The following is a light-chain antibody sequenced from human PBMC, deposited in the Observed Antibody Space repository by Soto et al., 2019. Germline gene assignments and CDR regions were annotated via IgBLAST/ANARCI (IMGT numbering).Light chain of an antibody. CDR3: QRLDGSMWS. CDR2: DAS. J-gene: IGKJ1*01. Sequence: EIVLPQFSGTLSLSLGARATLSCRASQSVISTHLAWYQQKPGQAPRLLIYDASSRATGIPDRLLASESGNDFTFTISRMEPEEVSVDGGQRLDGSMWSFFQVTKVDIK. V-gene: IGKV3-20*01. CDR1: QSVISTH.